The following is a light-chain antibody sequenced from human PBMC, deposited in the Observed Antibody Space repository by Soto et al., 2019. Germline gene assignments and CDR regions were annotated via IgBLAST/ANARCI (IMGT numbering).Light chain of an antibody. V-gene: IGKV1-27*01. CDR1: QGISTY. J-gene: IGKJ4*01. CDR2: AAS. Sequence: DIQMTQSPSSLSASVGDRVTITCRASQGISTYLAWYQQKPGKVPKLLIYAASTLQSGVPSRFNGSGSGTDFTLTSSSLQPEDVATYYCQKYNIAPPTFGGGTKVEIK. CDR3: QKYNIAPPT.